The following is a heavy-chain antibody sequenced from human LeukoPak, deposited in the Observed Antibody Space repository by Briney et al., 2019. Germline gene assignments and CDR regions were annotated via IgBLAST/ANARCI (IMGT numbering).Heavy chain of an antibody. Sequence: GGSLRLSCAASGFTFSTYRMNWVRQAPGKGLGWVSTISSISHYIYYADSVKGRFTISRDNARKSLYLQMNSLRAEDTAVYYCARDMPFHYYYYMDVWGKGTTVTVSS. J-gene: IGHJ6*03. D-gene: IGHD2-2*01. CDR3: ARDMPFHYYYYMDV. V-gene: IGHV3-21*01. CDR1: GFTFSTYR. CDR2: ISSISHYI.